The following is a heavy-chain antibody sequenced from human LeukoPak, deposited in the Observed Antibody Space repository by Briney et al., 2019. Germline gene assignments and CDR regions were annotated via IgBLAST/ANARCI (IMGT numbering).Heavy chain of an antibody. Sequence: PSETLSLTCAVSGYSISSGYYWGWIRQPPGKGLEWVGSIYHSGSTYYKPSLKSRVTISVDTSRNQFSLNLRTVTAADTAVYYCARYSNYYDSSGYYNYFDYWGQGTLVTVSS. CDR1: GYSISSGYY. D-gene: IGHD3-22*01. V-gene: IGHV4-38-2*01. J-gene: IGHJ4*02. CDR3: ARYSNYYDSSGYYNYFDY. CDR2: IYHSGST.